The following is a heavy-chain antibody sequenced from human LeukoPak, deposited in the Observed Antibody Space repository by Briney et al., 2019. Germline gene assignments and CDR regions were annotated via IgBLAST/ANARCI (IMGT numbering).Heavy chain of an antibody. J-gene: IGHJ4*02. V-gene: IGHV3-64D*06. CDR1: GFTLSSYA. D-gene: IGHD3-10*01. CDR3: VKDGSGSRSFDY. CDR2: ISSNGGST. Sequence: AGGSLRLSRSDSGFTLSSYAMHWVRQAPGKGLEYVSAISSNGGSTYYADSVKGRFTISRDNSKNTLYLQMSRLRAEDTAVYYCVKDGSGSRSFDYWGQGTLVTVSS.